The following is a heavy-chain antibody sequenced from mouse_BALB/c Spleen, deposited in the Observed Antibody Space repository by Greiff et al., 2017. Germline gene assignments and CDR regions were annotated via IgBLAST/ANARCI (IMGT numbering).Heavy chain of an antibody. J-gene: IGHJ2*01. D-gene: IGHD1-1*01. CDR1: GYAFTSYN. Sequence: LVESGPELVKPGASVKVSCKASGYAFTSYNMYWVKQSHGKSLEWIGYIDPYNGGTSYNQKFKGKATLTVDKSSSTAYMHLNSLTSEDSAVYYCAKIGDYGSSDDYWGQGTTLTVSS. CDR3: AKIGDYGSSDDY. V-gene: IGHV1S135*01. CDR2: IDPYNGGT.